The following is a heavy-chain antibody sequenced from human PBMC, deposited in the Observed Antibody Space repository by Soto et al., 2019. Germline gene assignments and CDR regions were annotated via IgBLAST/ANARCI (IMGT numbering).Heavy chain of an antibody. CDR3: ARDLGYCSGGSCYSRFDP. CDR1: GFTINSHE. J-gene: IGHJ5*02. CDR2: ISIGGRTI. V-gene: IGHV3-48*03. Sequence: PGGSLRLSCAASGFTINSHEMNWVRQAPGKGLGWLSYISIGGRTIYYADSVKGRFTISRDNAKNSLYLQMNSLRAEDTAVYYCARDLGYCSGGSCYSRFDPWGQGTLVTVSS. D-gene: IGHD2-15*01.